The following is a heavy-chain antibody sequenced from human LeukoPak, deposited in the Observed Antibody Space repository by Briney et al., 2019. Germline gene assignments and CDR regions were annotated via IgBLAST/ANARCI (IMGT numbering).Heavy chain of an antibody. CDR3: ARDSYGDYVRWFDP. Sequence: SVKVSCKASGGTFSSYAISWVRQAPGQGLEWMGGIIPIFGTANYAQKFQGRVTITADKSTSTAYMELSSLRSEDTAVYYCARDSYGDYVRWFDPWGQGTLVTVSS. CDR2: IIPIFGTA. J-gene: IGHJ5*02. D-gene: IGHD4-17*01. CDR1: GGTFSSYA. V-gene: IGHV1-69*06.